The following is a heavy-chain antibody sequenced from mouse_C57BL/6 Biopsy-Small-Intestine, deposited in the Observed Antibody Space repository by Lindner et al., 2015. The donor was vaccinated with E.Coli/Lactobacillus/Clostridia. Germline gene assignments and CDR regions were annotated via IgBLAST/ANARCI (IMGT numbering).Heavy chain of an antibody. Sequence: VQLQESGAELVRPGTSVKVSCKASGYAFTNYLIEWVKQRPGQGLEWIGVINPGSGDTNYNEKFKSKATLTVDQSSNTAYMQLSSLTSEDSAVYFCARNYGSSWRVDYWGQGTTLTVSS. V-gene: IGHV1-54*02. CDR3: ARNYGSSWRVDY. CDR2: INPGSGDT. CDR1: GYAFTNYL. J-gene: IGHJ2*01. D-gene: IGHD1-1*01.